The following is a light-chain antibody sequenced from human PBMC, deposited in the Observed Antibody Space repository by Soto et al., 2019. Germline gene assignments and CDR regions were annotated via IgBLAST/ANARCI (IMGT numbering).Light chain of an antibody. CDR2: XXX. V-gene: IGLV2-23*01. J-gene: IGLJ3*02. Sequence: QSALTQPASVSGSPGQSITISCTGTSSDVGSYNLVSWYQQHPGKAPKLMSXXXXXXXXXXXXXXSGSKSGNTASLTISGXXXXXXXXXYCCSYAGSSTWVFGGGTKLTVL. CDR3: CSYAGSSTWV. CDR1: SSDVGSYNL.